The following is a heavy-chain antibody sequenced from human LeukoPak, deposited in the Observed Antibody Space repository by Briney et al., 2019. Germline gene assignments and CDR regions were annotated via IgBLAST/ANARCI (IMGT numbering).Heavy chain of an antibody. CDR3: ARDEMRGSGP. CDR2: INHSGST. CDR1: GGSFSGYY. Sequence: SETLSLTCAVYGGSFSGYYWSWIRQPPGKGLEWIGEINHSGSTNYNPSLKSRVTISVDTSKNQFSLKLSSVTAADTAVYYCARDEMRGSGPWGQGTLVTVSS. D-gene: IGHD3-10*01. J-gene: IGHJ5*02. V-gene: IGHV4-34*01.